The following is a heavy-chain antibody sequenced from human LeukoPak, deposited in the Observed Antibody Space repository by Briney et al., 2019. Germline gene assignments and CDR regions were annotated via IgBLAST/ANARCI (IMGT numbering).Heavy chain of an antibody. CDR1: GGSFSGYY. D-gene: IGHD2-15*01. CDR2: INHSGST. V-gene: IGHV4-34*01. CDR3: ARGVVVVAATLYSDY. Sequence: SETLSLTCAVYGGSFSGYYWSWIRQPPGKGLEWIGEINHSGSTNYNPSLKSRVTISVDTSKNQFPLKLSSVTAADTAVYYCARGVVVVAATLYSDYWGQGTLVTVSS. J-gene: IGHJ4*02.